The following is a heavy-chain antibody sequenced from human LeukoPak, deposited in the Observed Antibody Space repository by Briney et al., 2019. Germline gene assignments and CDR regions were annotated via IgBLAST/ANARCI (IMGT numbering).Heavy chain of an antibody. CDR3: ARDSQYYYYMDV. Sequence: SETLSLTSTVSGGSISSYYWSWIRQPLGKGLEWIGYIYYSGSTNYNPSLKSRVTISVDTSKNQFSLKLSSVTAADTAVYYCARDSQYYYYMDVWGKGTTVTVSS. CDR2: IYYSGST. CDR1: GGSISSYY. V-gene: IGHV4-59*01. J-gene: IGHJ6*03.